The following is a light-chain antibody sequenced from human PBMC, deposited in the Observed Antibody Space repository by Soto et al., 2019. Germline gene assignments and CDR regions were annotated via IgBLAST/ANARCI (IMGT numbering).Light chain of an antibody. CDR1: SSGVGGYKY. CDR2: EVG. V-gene: IGLV2-14*01. Sequence: QSVLTQPASVSGSPGQSITISCSGTSSGVGGYKYVSWYQQHPGKAPKLMIYEVGNRPSGVSQRFSGSKSGNTASLTIFGLQAEDEADYYCSSYTSSSTLVFGGGTKVTVL. CDR3: SSYTSSSTLV. J-gene: IGLJ3*02.